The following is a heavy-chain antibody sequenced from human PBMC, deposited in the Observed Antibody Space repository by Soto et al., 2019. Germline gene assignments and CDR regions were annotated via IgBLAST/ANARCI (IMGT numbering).Heavy chain of an antibody. CDR2: TYHSGTT. Sequence: SETLSLTCAVTGDSLIGDHWWSWVRQTPGKGLEWIGETYHSGTTNYNPSMKTRVSISMDKSKNQFSLKLNSVTAADTAVYYCARGRGMITFGGVIETLPYYYYMDVWGKGTTVTVSS. V-gene: IGHV4-4*02. D-gene: IGHD3-16*02. J-gene: IGHJ6*03. CDR1: GDSLIGDHW. CDR3: ARGRGMITFGGVIETLPYYYYMDV.